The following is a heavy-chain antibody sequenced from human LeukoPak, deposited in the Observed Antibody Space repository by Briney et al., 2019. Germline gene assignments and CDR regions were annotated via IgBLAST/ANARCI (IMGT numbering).Heavy chain of an antibody. J-gene: IGHJ4*02. Sequence: GGSLRLSCAASGFTFSSYSMNWVRQAPGKGLEWVSSISSSSRYIYYADSVKGRFTISRDNSKNSLYLQMNSLRAEDTAVYYCARERQNKDFWSGGDYWGQGTLVTVSS. CDR3: ARERQNKDFWSGGDY. V-gene: IGHV3-21*01. CDR1: GFTFSSYS. D-gene: IGHD3-3*01. CDR2: ISSSSRYI.